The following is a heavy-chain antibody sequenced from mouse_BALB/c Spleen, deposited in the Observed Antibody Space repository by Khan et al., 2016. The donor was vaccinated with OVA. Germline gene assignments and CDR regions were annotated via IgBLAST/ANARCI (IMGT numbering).Heavy chain of an antibody. V-gene: IGHV1-9*01. CDR3: ASRAYYRYDVDY. CDR2: IIPGSGST. CDR1: GYTFSSYW. Sequence: QVQLQQSGAELMKPGASVKISCKATGYTFSSYWIEWVKQRPGHGLEWIGEIIPGSGSTNYNEKFKGKATFTADTSSNTAYMQLSSLTSEDSAVXCCASRAYYRYDVDYWGQGTSFTVSS. J-gene: IGHJ4*01. D-gene: IGHD2-14*01.